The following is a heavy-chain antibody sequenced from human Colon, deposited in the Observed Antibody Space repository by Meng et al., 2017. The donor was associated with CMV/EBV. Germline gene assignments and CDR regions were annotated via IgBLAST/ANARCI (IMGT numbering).Heavy chain of an antibody. V-gene: IGHV3-73*01. Sequence: GESLKISCAASGFTFSGSAIHWVRQASGKGLEWVGRIRSKANNYATANAASVKGRFTISRDNAKNSLYLQMNSLRVEDTAVYYCARDIPSSGAYEFDCWGQGTLVTVSS. CDR2: IRSKANNYAT. CDR1: GFTFSGSA. J-gene: IGHJ4*02. CDR3: ARDIPSSGAYEFDC. D-gene: IGHD1-26*01.